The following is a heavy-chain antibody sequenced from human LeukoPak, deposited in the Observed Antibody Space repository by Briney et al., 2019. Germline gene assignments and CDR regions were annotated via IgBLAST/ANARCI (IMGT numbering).Heavy chain of an antibody. CDR1: GFTFSSYA. D-gene: IGHD3-3*01. CDR2: ISGSGGST. CDR3: AKDGITIFGVVIKGGFDY. J-gene: IGHJ4*02. Sequence: PGGSLRLSCAASGFTFSSYAMSWVRHAPGKGLEWGSAISGSGGSTYYADSVKGRFTISRDNSKNTLYLQMNSLRAEDTAVYYCAKDGITIFGVVIKGGFDYWGQGTLVTVSS. V-gene: IGHV3-23*01.